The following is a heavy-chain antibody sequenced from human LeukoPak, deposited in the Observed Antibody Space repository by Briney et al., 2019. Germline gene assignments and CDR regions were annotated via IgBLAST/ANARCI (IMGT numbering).Heavy chain of an antibody. Sequence: GGSLRLSCAVSGFTFSSWWMTWVRQAPGKGLEWVANIKQDGSEKNYVDSVKGRFTISRDNAKNSLDLQMNRLRAEDMAVYYCARGHIGMDVWGKGTTVTVSS. J-gene: IGHJ6*04. CDR2: IKQDGSEK. CDR1: GFTFSSWW. CDR3: ARGHIGMDV. V-gene: IGHV3-7*01. D-gene: IGHD5-12*01.